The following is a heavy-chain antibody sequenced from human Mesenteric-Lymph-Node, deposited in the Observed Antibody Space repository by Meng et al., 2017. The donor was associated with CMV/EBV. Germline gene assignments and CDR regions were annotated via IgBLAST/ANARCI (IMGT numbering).Heavy chain of an antibody. CDR3: AKVSSGWRDV. CDR2: IYRGGTT. D-gene: IGHD6-19*01. Sequence: GESLKISCAASGFSVSSKYMSWVRQAPGKGLEWVSVIYRGGTTYYADSVKGRFTISRDNSKNTLYLQMNSLRAEDTAVYYCAKVSSGWRDVWGQGTTVTVSS. V-gene: IGHV3-53*05. J-gene: IGHJ6*02. CDR1: GFSVSSKY.